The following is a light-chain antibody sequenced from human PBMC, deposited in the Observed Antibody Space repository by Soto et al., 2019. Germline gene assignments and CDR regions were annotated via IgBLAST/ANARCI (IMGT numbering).Light chain of an antibody. J-gene: IGKJ2*01. Sequence: EIVLTQSPGTLSLSPGERATLSCRASQSVSSSYLAWYQQKPGQAPRLLIYGASSRATGIPDRFSGSGSGTDFTLPNSILEPEDFAVYYCQQYGSSLEYTFGQGTTLEIK. V-gene: IGKV3-20*01. CDR3: QQYGSSLEYT. CDR1: QSVSSSY. CDR2: GAS.